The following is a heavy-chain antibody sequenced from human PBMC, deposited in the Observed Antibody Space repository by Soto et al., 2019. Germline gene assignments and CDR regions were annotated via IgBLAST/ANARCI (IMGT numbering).Heavy chain of an antibody. J-gene: IGHJ5*02. D-gene: IGHD2-2*01. V-gene: IGHV4-30-2*01. CDR3: ARVPDR. CDR2: IYHSGST. CDR1: GGSISSGGYS. Sequence: QLQLQESGPGLVKPSQTLSLTCAVSGGSISSGGYSWSWIRQPPGKGLEWIGYIYHSGSTSYNPSLKSRVTISVDRSKNLFSLKLSSVTAADTAVYYCARVPDRWGQGTLVTVSS.